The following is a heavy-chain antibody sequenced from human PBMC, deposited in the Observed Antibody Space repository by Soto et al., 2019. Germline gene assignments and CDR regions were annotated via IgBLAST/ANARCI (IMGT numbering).Heavy chain of an antibody. Sequence: QVHLQESGPGLVRPSQTVSLTCTVSGASISSGDYYYSWICQSPGKGLERLGYLSSLGISYYNPSIESRLNISGDTSKNQFFLKLTSVTAADTAVYYCATYSGDTGWQFDFWGQGTLVTVPS. D-gene: IGHD2-21*02. V-gene: IGHV4-30-4*01. J-gene: IGHJ4*02. CDR3: ATYSGDTGWQFDF. CDR1: GASISSGDYY. CDR2: LSSLGIS.